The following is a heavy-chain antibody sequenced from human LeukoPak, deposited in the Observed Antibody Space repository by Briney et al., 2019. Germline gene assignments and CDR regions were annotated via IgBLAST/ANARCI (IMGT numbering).Heavy chain of an antibody. CDR2: IYSGGST. J-gene: IGHJ4*02. D-gene: IGHD6-6*01. V-gene: IGHV3-53*01. CDR3: ARDRLYSSSSEDY. CDR1: GFTVSSNY. Sequence: GGSLRLSCAASGFTVSSNYMSWVRQAPGKGLEWVSVIYSGGSTYYADSVQGRFTISRDNSKNTLYLQMNSLRAEDTAVYYCARDRLYSSSSEDYWGQGTLVTVSS.